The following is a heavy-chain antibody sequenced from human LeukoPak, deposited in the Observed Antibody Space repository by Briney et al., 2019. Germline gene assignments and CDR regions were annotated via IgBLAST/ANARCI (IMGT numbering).Heavy chain of an antibody. D-gene: IGHD5-24*01. CDR3: ARAGRWLRKLKSGDWFDP. CDR2: IIPIFGTA. CDR1: GGTFSSYA. Sequence: SVKVSCKASGGTFSSYAISWVRQAPGQGLEWMGGIIPIFGTANYAQKFQGRVTITTDESTSTAYMGLSSLRSEDTAVYYCARAGRWLRKLKSGDWFDPWGQGTLVTVSS. V-gene: IGHV1-69*05. J-gene: IGHJ5*02.